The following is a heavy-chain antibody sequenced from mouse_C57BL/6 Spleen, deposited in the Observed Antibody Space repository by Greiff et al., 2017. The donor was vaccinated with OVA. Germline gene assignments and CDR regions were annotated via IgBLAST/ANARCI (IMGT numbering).Heavy chain of an antibody. CDR2: IDPSDSYT. V-gene: IGHV1-50*01. CDR1: GYTFTSYW. CDR3: AYGYGAY. D-gene: IGHD2-14*01. Sequence: QVQLQQPGAELVKPGASVKLSCKASGYTFTSYWMQWVKQRPGQGLEWIGEIDPSDSYTNYNQKFKGKATLTVDTSSRTAYLQLSSRTSEDSAVYYCAYGYGAYWGKGTLVTVSA. J-gene: IGHJ3*01.